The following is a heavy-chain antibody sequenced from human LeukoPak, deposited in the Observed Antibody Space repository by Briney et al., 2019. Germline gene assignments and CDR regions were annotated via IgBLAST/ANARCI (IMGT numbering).Heavy chain of an antibody. J-gene: IGHJ6*03. CDR2: IYYSGST. V-gene: IGHV4-59*01. D-gene: IGHD6-13*01. CDR3: AIGGRAAAGPYYYCYMDV. CDR1: GGSISSYY. Sequence: PSETLSLTCTVSGGSISSYYWSWIRQPPGKGLEWIGYIYYSGSTNYNPSLKSRVTISVDTSKNQFSLKLSSVTAADTAVYYWAIGGRAAAGPYYYCYMDVWGKGSTVTVSS.